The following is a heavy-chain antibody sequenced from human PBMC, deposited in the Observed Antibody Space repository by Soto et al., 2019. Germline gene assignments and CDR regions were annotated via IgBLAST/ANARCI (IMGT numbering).Heavy chain of an antibody. CDR1: GFSLSSTRVA. V-gene: IGHV2-5*02. CDR3: AHSVVAGLGYYFDY. Sequence: QITLKESGPTLVKPTQTLTLTCTFSGFSLSSTRVAVGWIRQPPGKALEWLALIYWDDDKGYSPFLKSRLTTTKDTSKNHVVLTLTNMDPVDTATYYCAHSVVAGLGYYFDYWGQGTLVTVSS. D-gene: IGHD6-19*01. CDR2: IYWDDDK. J-gene: IGHJ4*02.